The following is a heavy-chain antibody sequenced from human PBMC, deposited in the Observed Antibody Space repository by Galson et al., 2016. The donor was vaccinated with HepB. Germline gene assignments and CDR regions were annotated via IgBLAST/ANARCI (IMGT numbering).Heavy chain of an antibody. CDR3: AMPGYSSSWYPFEFDY. D-gene: IGHD6-13*01. CDR1: GGTFSSYA. Sequence: SVKVSCKASGGTFSSYAVSWVRQAPGQGLEWMGGIIPIFGTANYAQKFQGRVTITADTSTSTAYMELSSLRSEDTAFYYCAMPGYSSSWYPFEFDYWGQGTLVTVSS. CDR2: IIPIFGTA. V-gene: IGHV1-69*06. J-gene: IGHJ4*02.